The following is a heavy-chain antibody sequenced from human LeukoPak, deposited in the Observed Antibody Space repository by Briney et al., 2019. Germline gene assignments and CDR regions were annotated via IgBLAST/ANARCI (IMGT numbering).Heavy chain of an antibody. CDR3: ARGYSSTLFDY. J-gene: IGHJ4*02. CDR2: IYSAGDT. V-gene: IGHV3-53*01. CDR1: GFTVSSNY. Sequence: GGSLRLSCAASGFTVSSNYMSWVRQAPGKGLEWVSVIYSAGDTSYADSVKGRFTISRDNSRNTLYLQMDSLRAEDTAVYYCARGYSSTLFDYWGQGTLVTVSS. D-gene: IGHD2-2*01.